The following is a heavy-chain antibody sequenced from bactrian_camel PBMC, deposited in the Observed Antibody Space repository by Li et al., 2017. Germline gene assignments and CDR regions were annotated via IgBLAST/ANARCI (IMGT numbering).Heavy chain of an antibody. D-gene: IGHD3*01. V-gene: IGHV3-2*01. Sequence: HVQLVESGGGLVQPGGSLRLSCAASGFTFSSYYMIWVRQAPGKGLEWVSSLYTDGGSTYYADSVKGRFTISLDNAKKTLYLQMSSLKPDDSAIYYCAAGTGPTGAKIWGGCWYNHWGQGTQVTVSS. CDR1: GFTFSSYY. J-gene: IGHJ4*01. CDR3: AAGTGPTGAKIWGGCWYNH. CDR2: LYTDGGST.